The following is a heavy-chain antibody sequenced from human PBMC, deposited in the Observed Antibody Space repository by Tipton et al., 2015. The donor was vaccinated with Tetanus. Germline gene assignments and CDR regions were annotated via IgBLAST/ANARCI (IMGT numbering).Heavy chain of an antibody. CDR2: IYYSGNS. CDR1: GGSFRSGDHY. J-gene: IGHJ4*02. Sequence: TLSLTCTVSGGSFRSGDHYWSWIRQPPGKGLEWIGYIYYSGNSDYNPSLKSRVTLSVDTSKNQFSLKLTSVTAADTAVYYCARANYDFPKKGPFDSWGQGTLVIVSS. CDR3: ARANYDFPKKGPFDS. D-gene: IGHD3-3*01. V-gene: IGHV4-30-4*02.